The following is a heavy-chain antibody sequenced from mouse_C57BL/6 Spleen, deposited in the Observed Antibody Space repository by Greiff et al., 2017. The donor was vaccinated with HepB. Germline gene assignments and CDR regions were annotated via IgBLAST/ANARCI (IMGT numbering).Heavy chain of an antibody. CDR2: IDPSDSYT. CDR1: GYTFTSYW. V-gene: IGHV1-59*01. D-gene: IGHD3-2*02. Sequence: QVQLQQPGAELVRPGTSVKLSCKASGYTFTSYWMHWVKQRPGHGLEWIGVIDPSDSYTNYNQKFKGKATLTVDTSSSTAYMQLSSLTSEDSAVYYCARQDSSGYDYAMDYWGQGTSVTVSS. J-gene: IGHJ4*01. CDR3: ARQDSSGYDYAMDY.